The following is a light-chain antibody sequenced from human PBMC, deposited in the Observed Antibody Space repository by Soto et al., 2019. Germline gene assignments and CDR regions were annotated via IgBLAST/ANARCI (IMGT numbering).Light chain of an antibody. CDR1: QDISTF. Sequence: DIQMTESPSSLSASVGDRVTITCQASQDISTFLNWYQHIPGKAPKLLIYDASNLETGVPSRFSGSGSGTDFTFTISSLQPEDVATYYCQQYDTLSYNFGQGTKLDI. V-gene: IGKV1-33*01. CDR3: QQYDTLSYN. J-gene: IGKJ2*01. CDR2: DAS.